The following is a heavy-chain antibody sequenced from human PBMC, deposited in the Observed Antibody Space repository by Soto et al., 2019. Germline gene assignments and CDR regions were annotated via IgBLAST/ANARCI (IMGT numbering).Heavy chain of an antibody. J-gene: IGHJ6*02. D-gene: IGHD3-10*01. CDR1: GYSFTSYW. Sequence: EVQLVQSGAEVKKPGESLKISCKGSGYSFTSYWIGWVRQMPGKGLEWMGIIYPGDSDTRYSPSFQGQVTISADKSISTAYLQWSSLKASDTAMYYCARHALRGLGFGELLWSPGYGMDVWGQGTTVTVSS. V-gene: IGHV5-51*01. CDR2: IYPGDSDT. CDR3: ARHALRGLGFGELLWSPGYGMDV.